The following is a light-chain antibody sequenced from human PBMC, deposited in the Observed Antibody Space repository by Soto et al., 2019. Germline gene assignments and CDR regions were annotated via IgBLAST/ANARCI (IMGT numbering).Light chain of an antibody. J-gene: IGLJ1*01. CDR3: SSYAGSNDLEV. V-gene: IGLV2-8*01. CDR2: EVT. Sequence: QSALTQPPSASGTPGQSVTISCAGTSSDIGGYNYVSWYQQHPGKAPKLIIYEVTKRPSGVSDRFSGSKSGSTASLTVSGLQAYDEADYYCSSYAGSNDLEVFGTGTKLTVL. CDR1: SSDIGGYNY.